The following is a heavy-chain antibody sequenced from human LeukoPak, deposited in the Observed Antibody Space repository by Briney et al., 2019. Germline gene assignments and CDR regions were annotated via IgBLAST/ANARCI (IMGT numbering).Heavy chain of an antibody. CDR3: ARGATMVRGVIVDYYYGMDV. D-gene: IGHD3-10*01. J-gene: IGHJ6*02. Sequence: ASVKVSCKASGYTFTSYDINWVRQVPGQRLEWMGVINPTGGGTTYAQRFQGRVTMTRDTSTSTVHMELSSLRSEDTAVYYCARGATMVRGVIVDYYYGMDVWGQGTTVTVSS. CDR1: GYTFTSYD. CDR2: INPTGGGT. V-gene: IGHV1-46*01.